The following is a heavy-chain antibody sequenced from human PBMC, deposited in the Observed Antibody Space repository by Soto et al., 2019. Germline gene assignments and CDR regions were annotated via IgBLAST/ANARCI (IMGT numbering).Heavy chain of an antibody. CDR3: ARTMFGERGARSPFGP. CDR1: GYTFISYG. CDR2: ISGYNGNT. Sequence: ASVKVSCKASGYTFISYGISWVRQAPGQGLEWMAWISGYNGNTKYAQKFQGRVTVTTDTSTNTVYMELRSLTSDDTAVYYCARTMFGERGARSPFGPWGQGTLVTVSS. J-gene: IGHJ5*02. D-gene: IGHD3-3*01. V-gene: IGHV1-18*01.